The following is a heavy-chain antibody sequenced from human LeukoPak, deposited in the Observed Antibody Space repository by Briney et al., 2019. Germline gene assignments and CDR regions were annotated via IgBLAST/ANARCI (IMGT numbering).Heavy chain of an antibody. V-gene: IGHV4-30-2*01. J-gene: IGHJ4*02. CDR1: GGSISSSSYF. Sequence: SETLSLTCTVSGGSISSSSYFWSWIRQPPGKGLEWIGYISHNENAYFNPSLSSRVTMSVDKSKNQVSLKITSVTAADTAVYYCARDGYNSAPFDYWGQGTLVTVSS. CDR3: ARDGYNSAPFDY. CDR2: ISHNENA. D-gene: IGHD5-24*01.